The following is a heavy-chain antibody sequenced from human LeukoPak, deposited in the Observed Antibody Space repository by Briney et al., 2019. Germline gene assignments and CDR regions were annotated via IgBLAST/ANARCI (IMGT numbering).Heavy chain of an antibody. CDR3: ERGMTDVAFDI. V-gene: IGHV1-18*01. J-gene: IGHJ3*02. CDR1: GYTFTSYG. CDR2: ISAYNGNT. Sequence: ASVKVSCKASGYTFTSYGISWVRQAPGQGLEWMGWISAYNGNTNYAQKLQGRVTMTTDTSTSTDYMGLRSLRPDDTAVYYCERGMTDVAFDIWGQGTMVTVSS.